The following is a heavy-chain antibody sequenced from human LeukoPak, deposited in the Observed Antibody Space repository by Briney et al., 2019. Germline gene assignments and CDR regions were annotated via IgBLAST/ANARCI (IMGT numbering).Heavy chain of an antibody. CDR2: IDAAGDT. D-gene: IGHD4-17*01. Sequence: GGSLRLSCAAAGFTFSNYDMHWVRQPSGRGLEWASAIDAAGDTNYPDSVKGRIAISRENAKNSLYLQMNSLRVGDTAVYYCARRAYGDYGRWYYDLWGRGTLVTVSS. V-gene: IGHV3-13*01. CDR3: ARRAYGDYGRWYYDL. J-gene: IGHJ2*01. CDR1: GFTFSNYD.